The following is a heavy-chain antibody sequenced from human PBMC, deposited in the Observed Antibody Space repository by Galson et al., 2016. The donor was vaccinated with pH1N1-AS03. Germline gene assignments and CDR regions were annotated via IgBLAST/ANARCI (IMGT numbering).Heavy chain of an antibody. CDR3: ARDLRSDFGNSFVAGVRFGRY. CDR1: GYTFTNFG. CDR2: ISAYSGNT. D-gene: IGHD4-23*01. V-gene: IGHV1-18*01. J-gene: IGHJ4*02. Sequence: SVKVSCKTSGYTFTNFGINWARQAPGQGLEWLGWISAYSGNTDYSQTLQGRVSMTTDPSTSTAYMELTGLTSADTAIYYCARDLRSDFGNSFVAGVRFGRYWGQGTLVIVSS.